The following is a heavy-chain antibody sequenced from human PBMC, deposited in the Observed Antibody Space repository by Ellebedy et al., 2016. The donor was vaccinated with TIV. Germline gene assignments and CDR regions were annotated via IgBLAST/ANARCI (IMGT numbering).Heavy chain of an antibody. Sequence: GESLKISCEASGFTFRSYDMHWVRLAPGKGLEWVALISYDANNQYYADSVKGRFTISSDNSKNTLYLQMNSLRPEDTGVYYCEKVPVGYCTTHPCFYLDYWGQGTLVTVSS. V-gene: IGHV3-30*18. J-gene: IGHJ4*02. CDR3: EKVPVGYCTTHPCFYLDY. D-gene: IGHD2-8*01. CDR1: GFTFRSYD. CDR2: ISYDANNQ.